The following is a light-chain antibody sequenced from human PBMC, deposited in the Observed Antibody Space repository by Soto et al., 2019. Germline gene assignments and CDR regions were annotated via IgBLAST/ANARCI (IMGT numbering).Light chain of an antibody. CDR2: YDS. Sequence: SYELTQPPSVSVAPGKTARITCGGNNIGSKSVHWYQQKPGQAPVLVIYYDSDRPSEIAERFSGSNSGNTATLTISRVEAGDEADYYCQVWDSSSDHVVFGGGTKLTVL. V-gene: IGLV3-21*04. CDR1: NIGSKS. CDR3: QVWDSSSDHVV. J-gene: IGLJ2*01.